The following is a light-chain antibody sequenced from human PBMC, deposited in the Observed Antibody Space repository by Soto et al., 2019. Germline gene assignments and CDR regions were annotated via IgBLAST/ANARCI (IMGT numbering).Light chain of an antibody. J-gene: IGLJ1*01. CDR1: SSDVGGYHY. Sequence: QSVLTQPASVSGSPGQSITISCTGTSSDVGGYHYVSWYQQHPGKAPNLMIYEVSNRPSGVSNRFSGSKSGNTASLTISGLQAEDEADYYCSSYTSSSIDYVFGTGTKLTVL. CDR3: SSYTSSSIDYV. CDR2: EVS. V-gene: IGLV2-14*01.